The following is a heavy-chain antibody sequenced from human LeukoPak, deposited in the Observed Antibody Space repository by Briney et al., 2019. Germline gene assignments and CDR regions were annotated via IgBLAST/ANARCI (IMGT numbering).Heavy chain of an antibody. CDR2: TYYRSQQWHS. Sequence: SQTLSLTCAISGDSVSSNGASWNWIRQSPSRGLEWLGRTYYRSQQWHSDYAPSVKGRITLNPDTSKNQFSLQLNSMTPEDTAVYYCGGETDFGGVTNWGQGTLVTVSS. CDR1: GDSVSSNGAS. D-gene: IGHD3-3*01. V-gene: IGHV6-1*01. J-gene: IGHJ4*02. CDR3: GGETDFGGVTN.